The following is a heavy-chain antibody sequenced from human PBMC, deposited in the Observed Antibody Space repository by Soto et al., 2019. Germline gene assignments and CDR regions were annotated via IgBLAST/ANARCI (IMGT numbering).Heavy chain of an antibody. V-gene: IGHV6-1*01. Sequence: SQTLSLTCAISGDSVSSNSAAWNWIRQSPSRGLEWLGRTYYRSKWYNDYAVSVKSRITINPDTSKNRFSLQLNSVTPEDTAVYYCAGAEYSSGWYYFDYWGQGTLVTVSS. D-gene: IGHD6-19*01. CDR1: GDSVSSNSAA. CDR3: AGAEYSSGWYYFDY. CDR2: TYYRSKWYN. J-gene: IGHJ4*02.